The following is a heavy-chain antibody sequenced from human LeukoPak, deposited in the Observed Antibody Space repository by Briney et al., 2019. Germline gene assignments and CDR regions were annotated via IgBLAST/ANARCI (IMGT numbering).Heavy chain of an antibody. CDR1: GFTFSSYA. D-gene: IGHD3-16*02. CDR2: ISGSGVST. J-gene: IGHJ4*02. CDR3: AKAPYRRVKNLAY. Sequence: GGSLRLSCAASGFTFSSYAISWVRQAPGKVLEWVSAISGSGVSTYYADSMNGRFTISRDNSTTTLYLQMNSLRAEDTAVYYCAKAPYRRVKNLAYWGQGTLVTVSS. V-gene: IGHV3-23*01.